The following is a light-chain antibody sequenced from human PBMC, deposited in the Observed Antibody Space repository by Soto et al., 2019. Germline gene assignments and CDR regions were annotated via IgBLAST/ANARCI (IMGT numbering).Light chain of an antibody. CDR3: QQCSNWPLT. V-gene: IGKV3-11*01. CDR1: QSVSSC. Sequence: NVLSQSPATLSLTPRERATLSCGASQSVSSCLAWYQQKPGQAPRLLIYDASNRATGIPARFSGSGSGTDFTLTVSNLESEDFAVYYCQQCSNWPLTFGGGTKVDIK. J-gene: IGKJ4*01. CDR2: DAS.